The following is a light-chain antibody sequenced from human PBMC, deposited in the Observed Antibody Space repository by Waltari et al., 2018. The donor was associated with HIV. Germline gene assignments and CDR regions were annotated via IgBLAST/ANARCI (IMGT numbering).Light chain of an antibody. V-gene: IGKV2-28*01. CDR1: QRLLHSNRNND. Sequence: DIAMTQSPPSLPVTSGEPASISCRSSQRLLHSNRNNDLAWYLQKPGQSPQLLIYVSSNRACGVSYRFSGSGSGTDFTPKISSVESDDVGLYYCLQALQTPLTFGGGTKVEIK. J-gene: IGKJ4*01. CDR2: VSS. CDR3: LQALQTPLT.